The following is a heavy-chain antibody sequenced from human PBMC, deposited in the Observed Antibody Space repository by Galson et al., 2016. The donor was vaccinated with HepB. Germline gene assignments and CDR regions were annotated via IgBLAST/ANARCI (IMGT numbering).Heavy chain of an antibody. Sequence: QSGAEVKKPGESLKISCKTSGYKFTNHWIGWVRQVPGKGLEWVGSVYPGDSETRYSPSFQGQVTVSADKFITTAYLQWSSLKASDTAIYFCVRAFSDGTATSPSDYWGPGILVTVSS. J-gene: IGHJ4*02. D-gene: IGHD5-24*01. CDR3: VRAFSDGTATSPSDY. V-gene: IGHV5-51*01. CDR1: GYKFTNHW. CDR2: VYPGDSET.